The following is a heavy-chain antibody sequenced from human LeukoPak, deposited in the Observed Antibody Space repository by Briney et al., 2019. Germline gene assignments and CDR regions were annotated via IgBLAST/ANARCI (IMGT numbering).Heavy chain of an antibody. J-gene: IGHJ4*02. CDR3: ARRADLAVAGNFDY. CDR1: GDSINTNIYY. V-gene: IGHV4-39*02. D-gene: IGHD6-19*01. CDR2: VYYSGST. Sequence: PSETLSLTCTVSGDSINTNIYYWGWIRQPPGKGLEWIGHVYYSGSTYSSPSLKGRVTILLDTSNNHFSLRLSSVTAADTAVYYCARRADLAVAGNFDYWGQGTLVTVSS.